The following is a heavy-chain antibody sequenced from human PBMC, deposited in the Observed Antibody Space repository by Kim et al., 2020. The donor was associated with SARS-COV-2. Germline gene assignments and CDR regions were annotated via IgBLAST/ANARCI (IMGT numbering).Heavy chain of an antibody. V-gene: IGHV4-59*01. CDR3: ASLRYSSGWYADY. Sequence: YNPSLKGRVTISVDTSKNQFSLKLSSVTAADTAVYYCASLRYSSGWYADYWGQGTLVTVSS. J-gene: IGHJ4*02. D-gene: IGHD6-19*01.